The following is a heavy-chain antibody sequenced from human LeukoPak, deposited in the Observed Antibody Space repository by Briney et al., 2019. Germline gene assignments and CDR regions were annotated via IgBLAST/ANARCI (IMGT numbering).Heavy chain of an antibody. V-gene: IGHV4-59*01. CDR1: GGSISGSY. J-gene: IGHJ4*02. Sequence: SETLSLTCTVSGGSISGSYWSWIRQPPGKGLEWIAYMFNSGSTNYNPSLKSRVTISIDTSKNQFSLKLSSLTAADTAIYYCARGIESYGDYGYWGQGILVTVSS. D-gene: IGHD4-17*01. CDR2: MFNSGST. CDR3: ARGIESYGDYGY.